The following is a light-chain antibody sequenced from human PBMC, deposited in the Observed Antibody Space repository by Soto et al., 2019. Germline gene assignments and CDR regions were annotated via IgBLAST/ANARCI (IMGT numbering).Light chain of an antibody. CDR2: GNT. Sequence: QSAQAHPPSQAVAPGQRLIISCTGSSSNIRAGDGVHWYQQRHGTAPTLLISGNTDRPSGLRDRFLGSMSGTTASLAINGLQTEDYRYYCCQSNDRTLNARYVSGPETKV. CDR3: QSNDRTLNARYV. V-gene: IGLV1-40*01. CDR1: SSNIRAGDG. J-gene: IGLJ1*01.